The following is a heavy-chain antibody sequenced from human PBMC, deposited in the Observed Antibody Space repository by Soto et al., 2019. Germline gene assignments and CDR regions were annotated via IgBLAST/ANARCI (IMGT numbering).Heavy chain of an antibody. CDR2: MNPNSGNT. Sequence: QVQLVQSGAEVKKPGASVKVSCKASGYTFPSDDINWVRQATEQGLEWMGWMNPNSGNTGYAQKFPGRVTMTRNTSISTAYMELSSLRSEDTAVYYCAREHYGNSAWFDPWGQGTLVTVSS. V-gene: IGHV1-8*01. CDR3: AREHYGNSAWFDP. CDR1: GYTFPSDD. J-gene: IGHJ5*02. D-gene: IGHD3-10*01.